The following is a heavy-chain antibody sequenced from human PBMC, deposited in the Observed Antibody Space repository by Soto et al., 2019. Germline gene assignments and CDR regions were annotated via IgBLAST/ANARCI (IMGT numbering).Heavy chain of an antibody. CDR1: GGTFNTYT. Sequence: QVHLVQSGAEVKTPGSSVKVSCKAAGGTFNTYTLIWVRQAPGHGLEWMGRIIPMLTVTNSAQKFQGRVNLTADKSTGTAFMELTSLRSDDTAIYYCSSGSWSAETFYIWGQGTMVTVSS. D-gene: IGHD2-2*01. J-gene: IGHJ3*02. CDR2: IIPMLTVT. V-gene: IGHV1-69*02. CDR3: SSGSWSAETFYI.